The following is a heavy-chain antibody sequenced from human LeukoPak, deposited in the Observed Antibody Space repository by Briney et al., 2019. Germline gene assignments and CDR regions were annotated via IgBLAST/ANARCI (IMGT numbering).Heavy chain of an antibody. CDR2: ISYDGSNK. D-gene: IGHD1-26*01. V-gene: IGHV3-33*01. CDR1: GFTFSTYG. Sequence: GRSLRLSCATSGFTFSTYGMHWVRQAPGKGLEWVAVISYDGSNKYYAVSVKGRFTISRDNSRNTLYLQMNSLRAEDTAVYHCARVLSGSYQADYWGQGTLVTVSS. CDR3: ARVLSGSYQADY. J-gene: IGHJ4*02.